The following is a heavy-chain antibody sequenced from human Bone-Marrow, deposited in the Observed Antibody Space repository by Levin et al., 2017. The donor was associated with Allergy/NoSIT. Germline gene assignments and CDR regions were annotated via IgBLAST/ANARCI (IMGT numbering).Heavy chain of an antibody. D-gene: IGHD3-3*01. Sequence: SETLSLTCSVSGASITSGDYYWSWIRQPPGKGLEWIGYVSSSGDAYYTPSLKSRSSMSVDTSKNEFSLRLRSVTATDTAVYFCVRDPRFFYTGRAYFYYDMDVWGQGTAVTVSS. V-gene: IGHV4-30-4*01. CDR3: VRDPRFFYTGRAYFYYDMDV. CDR1: GASITSGDYY. J-gene: IGHJ6*02. CDR2: VSSSGDA.